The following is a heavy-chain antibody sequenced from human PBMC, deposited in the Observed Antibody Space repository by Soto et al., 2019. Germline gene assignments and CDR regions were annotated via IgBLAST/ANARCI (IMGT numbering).Heavy chain of an antibody. CDR3: ARATGRQGMDV. J-gene: IGHJ6*02. Sequence: GGSLRLSCAASGFTFSNYATHWVRQAPGKGLEWVAVLSYDGSTIYYADSVKGRFTISRDNSNNTLNLQMNSLRSDDTAVYYCARATGRQGMDVWGQGTTVTVSS. CDR2: LSYDGSTI. D-gene: IGHD1-1*01. V-gene: IGHV3-30-3*01. CDR1: GFTFSNYA.